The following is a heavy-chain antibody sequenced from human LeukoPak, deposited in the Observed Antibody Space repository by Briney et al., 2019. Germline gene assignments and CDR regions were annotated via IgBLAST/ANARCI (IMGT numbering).Heavy chain of an antibody. CDR2: IIPIFGTA. Sequence: ASVKVSCKASGVTFSSYAISWVRQAPGQGLEWMGGIIPIFGTANYAQKFQGRVTITTDESTSTAYMELSSLRSEDTAVYYCARRAQYDFWVGDYYYMDVWGKGTTVTVSS. CDR1: GVTFSSYA. D-gene: IGHD3-3*01. V-gene: IGHV1-69*05. CDR3: ARRAQYDFWVGDYYYMDV. J-gene: IGHJ6*03.